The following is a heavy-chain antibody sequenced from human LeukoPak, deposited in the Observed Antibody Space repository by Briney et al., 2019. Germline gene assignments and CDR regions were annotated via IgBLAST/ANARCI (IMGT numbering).Heavy chain of an antibody. CDR1: GGSISSGDYY. D-gene: IGHD3-3*01. J-gene: IGHJ6*03. V-gene: IGHV4-30-4*01. CDR3: ARRPITIFGVVGYYYYYMDV. CDR2: IYYSGST. Sequence: SETLSLTCTVSGGSISSGDYYWSWIRQPPGKGLEWIGYIYYSGSTYYNPSLKSRVTISVDTSKNQFSLKLSSVTAADTAVYYCARRPITIFGVVGYYYYYMDVWGKGTTVTVSS.